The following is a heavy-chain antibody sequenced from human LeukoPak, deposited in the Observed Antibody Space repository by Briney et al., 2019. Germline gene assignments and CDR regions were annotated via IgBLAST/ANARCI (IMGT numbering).Heavy chain of an antibody. CDR2: IYYSGST. CDR1: GGSISSRTYY. J-gene: IGHJ4*02. V-gene: IGHV4-39*01. Sequence: PSETLSLTCTVSGGSISSRTYYWGWIRQPPGKGLEWIASIYYSGSTYYNPSLKSRVTISIDTSKNQFSLKLSSVTAADTAVYYCARLVGAATDPFDCWGQGTLVTVSS. D-gene: IGHD1-26*01. CDR3: ARLVGAATDPFDC.